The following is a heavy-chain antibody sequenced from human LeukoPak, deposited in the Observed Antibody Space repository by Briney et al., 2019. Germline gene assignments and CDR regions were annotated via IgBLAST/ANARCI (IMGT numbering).Heavy chain of an antibody. CDR3: ARSSTEVTPTSLGY. CDR2: MSPKRGNT. V-gene: IGHV1-8*01. Sequence: GASVKVSCKASGYTFTSYDINWVRQATGQGLEWMGWMSPKRGNTGFAQKFQGRVTITRNTSISTAYMELSSLTSDDTAVYYCARSSTEVTPTSLGYWGQGTLVTVSS. J-gene: IGHJ4*02. CDR1: GYTFTSYD. D-gene: IGHD4-23*01.